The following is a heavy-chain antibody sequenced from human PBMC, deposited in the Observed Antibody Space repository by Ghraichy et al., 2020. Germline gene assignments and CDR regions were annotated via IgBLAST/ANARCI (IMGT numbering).Heavy chain of an antibody. CDR2: LNIDVTTI. CDR1: GFSFTDYW. CDR3: VRSYKDGLRHFDY. V-gene: IGHV3-74*01. Sequence: GESLNISCAASGFSFTDYWMHWVRQPPGRGLEWVSHLNIDVTTINYADSVKGRFTISRDNAKNTMYLQMISLTVEDTAVYYCVRSYKDGLRHFDYWGQGTLVTVSS. J-gene: IGHJ4*02. D-gene: IGHD1-14*01.